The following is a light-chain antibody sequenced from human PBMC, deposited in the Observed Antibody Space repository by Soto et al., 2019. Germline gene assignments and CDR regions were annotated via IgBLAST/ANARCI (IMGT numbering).Light chain of an antibody. CDR1: QSVSTF. V-gene: IGKV3-11*01. Sequence: EVVLTQSPATLSLSPGERATLSCRASQSVSTFVAWSQHKPGQAPRPVLYDTFKRANGFPDRFSGGGSGTDFTLIISSLEPEDFGVYYCQQRARWPMPFGQGTRLELK. J-gene: IGKJ5*01. CDR2: DTF. CDR3: QQRARWPMP.